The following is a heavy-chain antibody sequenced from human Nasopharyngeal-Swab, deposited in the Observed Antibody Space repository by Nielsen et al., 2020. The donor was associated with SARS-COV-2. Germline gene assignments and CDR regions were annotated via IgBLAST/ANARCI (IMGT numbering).Heavy chain of an antibody. V-gene: IGHV1-2*06. D-gene: IGHD6-13*01. Sequence: MRWVRQAPGQGLEWMGRINPNSGDTNYAQKFQGRVTVTRDTSINTAYMELSSLRSDDTAVYYCARDDGDVPGITGSGPPGGYWGQGTLVTVSS. CDR3: ARDDGDVPGITGSGPPGGY. CDR2: INPNSGDT. J-gene: IGHJ4*02.